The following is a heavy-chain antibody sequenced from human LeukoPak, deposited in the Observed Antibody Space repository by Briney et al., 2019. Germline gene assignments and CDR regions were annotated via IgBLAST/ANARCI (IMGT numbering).Heavy chain of an antibody. Sequence: SESLSLTCTVSGGSISSYYWSWIRQPPGKGLEWIGYIYYSGSTKYNPSLKSRVTILVDTSKNQFSLKLSSVTAADTAVYYCARGPSDAFDIWGQGTKVTVSS. CDR2: IYYSGST. CDR3: ARGPSDAFDI. J-gene: IGHJ3*02. CDR1: GGSISSYY. V-gene: IGHV4-59*01.